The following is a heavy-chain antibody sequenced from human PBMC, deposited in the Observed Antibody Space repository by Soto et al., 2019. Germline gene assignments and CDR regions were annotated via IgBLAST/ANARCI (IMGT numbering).Heavy chain of an antibody. D-gene: IGHD3-22*01. V-gene: IGHV3-48*01. CDR1: GFTFSSYS. Sequence: PGGSLRLSCAASGFTFSSYSMNWVRQAPGKGLEWVSYISSSSSTIYYADSVKGRFTISRDNAKNSLYLQMNSLRAEDTAVYYCAIRASYYDSSGYFAYWGQGTLVTVSS. J-gene: IGHJ4*02. CDR3: AIRASYYDSSGYFAY. CDR2: ISSSSSTI.